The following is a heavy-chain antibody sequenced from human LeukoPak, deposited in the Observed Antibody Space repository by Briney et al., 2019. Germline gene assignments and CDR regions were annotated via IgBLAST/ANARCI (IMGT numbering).Heavy chain of an antibody. J-gene: IGHJ6*02. CDR1: GFTFGKYW. Sequence: GGSLRLSCVASGFTFGKYWMSWVRQAPGKGLEWVANIKLDGSEKNYVDSVKGRFTISRDNSKNTLYLQMNSLRAEDTAVYYCARGRKYSYGTYYYGLDVWGQGTTVTVSS. CDR3: ARGRKYSYGTYYYGLDV. V-gene: IGHV3-7*01. CDR2: IKLDGSEK. D-gene: IGHD5-18*01.